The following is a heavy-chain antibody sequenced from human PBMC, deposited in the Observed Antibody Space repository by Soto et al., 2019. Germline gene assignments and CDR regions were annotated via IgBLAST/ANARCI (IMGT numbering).Heavy chain of an antibody. Sequence: SETLSLTCTVSGGSISSYYWSWSRQPPGKGLEWIGHIYYSGSTNYNPSLKSRVTISVDTSKNQFSLKLSSVTAADTAVYYCARHYCTSTRCFTHFDYWGQGTLVTVSS. V-gene: IGHV4-59*08. CDR2: IYYSGST. J-gene: IGHJ4*01. D-gene: IGHD2-2*01. CDR3: ARHYCTSTRCFTHFDY. CDR1: GGSISSYY.